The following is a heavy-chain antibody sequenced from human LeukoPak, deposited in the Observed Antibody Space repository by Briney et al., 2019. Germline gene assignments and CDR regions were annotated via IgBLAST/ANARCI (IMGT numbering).Heavy chain of an antibody. CDR2: INHSGST. V-gene: IGHV4-34*01. J-gene: IGHJ4*02. CDR1: GGSFSGYY. CDR3: ARVTMGDYTDY. D-gene: IGHD3-10*01. Sequence: PSETLSLTCAVYGGSFSGYYWSWIRQPPGKGLEWIGEINHSGSTNYNPSLKSRVTISVDTSKNQFSLKLSSVTAADTAMYYCARVTMGDYTDYWGQGTLVTVSS.